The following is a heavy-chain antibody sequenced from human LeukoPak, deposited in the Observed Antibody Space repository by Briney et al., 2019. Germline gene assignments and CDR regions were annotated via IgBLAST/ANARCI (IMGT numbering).Heavy chain of an antibody. CDR1: GYTFTSYA. J-gene: IGHJ4*02. Sequence: ASVKVSCKASGYTFTSYAMNWVRQAPGQGLEWMGWISTYTGDAFYAQKFQGRVTMTTDTSTTTAYMELRSLRSDDTAVYYCARQFCSSSGCYDYWGQGTLVTVSS. CDR3: ARQFCSSSGCYDY. V-gene: IGHV1-18*01. CDR2: ISTYTGDA. D-gene: IGHD2-2*01.